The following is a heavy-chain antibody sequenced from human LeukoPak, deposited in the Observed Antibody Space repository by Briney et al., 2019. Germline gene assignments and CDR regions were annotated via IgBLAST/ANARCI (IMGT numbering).Heavy chain of an antibody. D-gene: IGHD3-22*01. CDR3: ARAGPYYDLNYFDY. Sequence: GASVKVSCKASGYTFTDYYIHWVRQAPGQGLEWMGWINPNSGGTNSAQKFQGRVTMTRDTSISTAYMELSRLRSDDTAVYYCARAGPYYDLNYFDYWGQGTLVTVSS. J-gene: IGHJ4*02. CDR2: INPNSGGT. V-gene: IGHV1-2*02. CDR1: GYTFTDYY.